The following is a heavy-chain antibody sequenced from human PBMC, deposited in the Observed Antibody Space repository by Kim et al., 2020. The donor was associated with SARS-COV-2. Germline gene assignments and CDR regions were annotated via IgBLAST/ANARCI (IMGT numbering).Heavy chain of an antibody. V-gene: IGHV4-61*02. D-gene: IGHD2-2*01. CDR3: ARDVCTSTLCYHWFDP. CDR2: IYTSRST. Sequence: SETLSLTCTVSGGSISSGSYYWSWIRQPAGKGLEWIGRIYTSRSTNYNPSLKSRVTISVDTSKNQFSLKLSSVTAADTAVYYCARDVCTSTLCYHWFDPWGHGTLVTVSS. J-gene: IGHJ5*02. CDR1: GGSISSGSYY.